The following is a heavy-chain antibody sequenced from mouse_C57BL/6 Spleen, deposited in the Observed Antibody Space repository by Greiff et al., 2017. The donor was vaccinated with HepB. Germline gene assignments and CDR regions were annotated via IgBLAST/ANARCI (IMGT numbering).Heavy chain of an antibody. CDR2: ISYDGSN. CDR3: ARGSDGYY. CDR1: GYSITSGYY. J-gene: IGHJ4*01. D-gene: IGHD3-2*02. Sequence: ESGPGLVKPSQSLSLTCSVTGYSITSGYYWNWIRQFPGNKLEWMGYISYDGSNNYNPSLKNRISITRDTSKNQFFLKLNSVTTEDTATYYCARGSDGYYWGQGTSVTVSS. V-gene: IGHV3-6*01.